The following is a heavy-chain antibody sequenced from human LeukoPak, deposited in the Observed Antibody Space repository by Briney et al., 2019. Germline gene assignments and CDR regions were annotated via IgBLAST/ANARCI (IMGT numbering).Heavy chain of an antibody. CDR2: IHPGDSNI. CDR3: ARREYEYYYMDV. Sequence: GESLKISCKASGYSFTSYWIGWVRQMPGKGLEWMGIIHPGDSNIRYSPSFQGQVTISADKSISTAYLQWSSLKASDTAMYYCARREYEYYYMDVWGKGTTVTISS. J-gene: IGHJ6*03. CDR1: GYSFTSYW. V-gene: IGHV5-51*01. D-gene: IGHD2/OR15-2a*01.